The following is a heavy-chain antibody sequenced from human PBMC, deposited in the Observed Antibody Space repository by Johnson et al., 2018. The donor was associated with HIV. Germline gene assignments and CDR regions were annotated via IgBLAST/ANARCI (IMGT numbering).Heavy chain of an antibody. V-gene: IGHV3-33*06. CDR1: GFTFSSYG. Sequence: VQLVESGGGVVQPGRSLRLSCAASGFTFSSYGMHWVRQAPGKGLEWVAVIWYDGSNKYYADSVKGRFTISRDNSKNTLYLQKNSLRAEDTAVYYCAKDFGYPRPRDAFDIWGQGTMVTVSS. J-gene: IGHJ3*02. D-gene: IGHD5-12*01. CDR2: IWYDGSNK. CDR3: AKDFGYPRPRDAFDI.